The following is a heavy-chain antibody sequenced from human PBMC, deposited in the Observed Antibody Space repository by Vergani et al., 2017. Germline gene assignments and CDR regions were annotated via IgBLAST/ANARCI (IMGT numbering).Heavy chain of an antibody. CDR3: ARLXQLRAGYYYYYMDV. V-gene: IGHV4-34*01. D-gene: IGHD5-12*01. CDR1: GGSFSGYY. J-gene: IGHJ6*03. Sequence: QVQLQQWGAGLLKPSETLYLTCAVYGGSFSGYYWRWIRQPPGKGLEWIGEINHSGSTNYNPSLKSRATISVDTSKNQFSLKLSSVTAADTAVYYCARLXQLRAGYYYYYMDVWGKGTTVTVSS. CDR2: INHSGST.